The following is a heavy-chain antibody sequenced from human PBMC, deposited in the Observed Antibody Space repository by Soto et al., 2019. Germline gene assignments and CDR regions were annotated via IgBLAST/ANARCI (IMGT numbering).Heavy chain of an antibody. CDR1: GYTFTSYA. J-gene: IGHJ4*02. CDR3: ARGGIHYYDSSGYFLDY. V-gene: IGHV1-3*01. CDR2: INAGNGNT. D-gene: IGHD3-22*01. Sequence: ASVKVSCKASGYTFTSYAMHWVRQAPGQRLEWMGWINAGNGNTKYSQKFQGRVTITADESTSTAYMELSSLRSEDTAVYYCARGGIHYYDSSGYFLDYWGQGTLVTVSS.